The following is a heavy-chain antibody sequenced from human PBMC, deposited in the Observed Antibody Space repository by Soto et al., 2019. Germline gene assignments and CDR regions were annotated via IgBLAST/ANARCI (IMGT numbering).Heavy chain of an antibody. Sequence: QVQLQESGPGLVRPSGTLSLTCAVSGGSVTSDVWWSWVRQPPNKRLEWIGQIYHSGSTNYNPSLKSRVTISVDKSKNQFSLKLTSVTVADTAVYYCAREGGALGRFWSDYWGQGTLVTVSS. J-gene: IGHJ4*02. CDR2: IYHSGST. CDR1: GGSVTSDVW. CDR3: AREGGALGRFWSDY. D-gene: IGHD3-3*01. V-gene: IGHV4-4*02.